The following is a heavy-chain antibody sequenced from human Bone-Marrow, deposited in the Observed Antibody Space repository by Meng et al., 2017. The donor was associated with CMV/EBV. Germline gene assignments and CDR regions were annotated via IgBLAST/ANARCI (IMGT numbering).Heavy chain of an antibody. Sequence: SVKVSCKASGGTFSSYAISWVRQAPGQGLEWMGGIIPIFGTANYAQKFQGRVTITTDESTSTAYMELSSLRSEDTAVYYCAGQLIAARPGGHCYYYYGMDVWGQGTTVTVSS. V-gene: IGHV1-69*05. J-gene: IGHJ6*02. CDR3: AGQLIAARPGGHCYYYYGMDV. CDR2: IIPIFGTA. CDR1: GGTFSSYA. D-gene: IGHD6-6*01.